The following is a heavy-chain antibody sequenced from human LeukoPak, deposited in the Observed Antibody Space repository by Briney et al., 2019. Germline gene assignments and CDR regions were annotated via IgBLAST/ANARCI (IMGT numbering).Heavy chain of an antibody. CDR1: GFTFSSYS. J-gene: IGHJ4*02. CDR3: ARDPSDIVVVPAALLFDY. Sequence: GGSLRLSCAASGFTFSSYSMNWVRQAPGKGLEWVSHISSSSSTIYYADSVKGRFTISRDNAKNSLYLQMNSLRAEDTAVYYCARDPSDIVVVPAALLFDYWGQGTLVTVSS. CDR2: ISSSSSTI. V-gene: IGHV3-48*01. D-gene: IGHD2-2*01.